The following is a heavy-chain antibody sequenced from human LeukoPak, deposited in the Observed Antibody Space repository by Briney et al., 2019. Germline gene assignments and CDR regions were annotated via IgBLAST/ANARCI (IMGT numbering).Heavy chain of an antibody. CDR2: INTGDIT. J-gene: IGHJ4*02. V-gene: IGHV3-23*01. Sequence: GGSLRLSCAASGSTFSSYDMSWVRQAPEKGLEWVSTINTGDITFYANSVKGRFTISRDNSKNALFLQMNSLRAEDTAIYYCVKGGFTYYDDWGQGTLVTVSS. CDR3: VKGGFTYYDD. CDR1: GSTFSSYD. D-gene: IGHD3-22*01.